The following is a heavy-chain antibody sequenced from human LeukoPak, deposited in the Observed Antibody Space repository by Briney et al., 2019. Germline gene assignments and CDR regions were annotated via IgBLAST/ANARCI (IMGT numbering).Heavy chain of an antibody. CDR3: ARGDSRQHSYYYYAMDV. V-gene: IGHV3-30-3*01. Sequence: PGRSLRLSCAASGFTFSSYAMHWVRQAPGKGLEWVAVISYDGSQKYYADSVKGRFTISRDNSKNTLYLQMDSLRAEDTAVYYCARGDSRQHSYYYYAMDVWGQGTTVTVSS. CDR1: GFTFSSYA. CDR2: ISYDGSQK. D-gene: IGHD3-22*01. J-gene: IGHJ6*02.